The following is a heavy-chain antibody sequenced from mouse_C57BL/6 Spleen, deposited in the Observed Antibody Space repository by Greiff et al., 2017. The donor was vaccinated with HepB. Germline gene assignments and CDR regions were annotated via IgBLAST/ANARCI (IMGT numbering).Heavy chain of an antibody. D-gene: IGHD1-1*01. CDR3: ARDQDGSNDY. CDR2: ISDGGSYT. J-gene: IGHJ2*01. CDR1: GFTFSSYA. Sequence: DVMLVESGGGLVKPGGSLKLSCAASGFTFSSYAMSWVRQTPEKRLEWVATISDGGSYTYYPDNVKGRFTISRDNAKNNLYLQMSHLKSEDTAMYYCARDQDGSNDYWGQGTTLTVSS. V-gene: IGHV5-4*01.